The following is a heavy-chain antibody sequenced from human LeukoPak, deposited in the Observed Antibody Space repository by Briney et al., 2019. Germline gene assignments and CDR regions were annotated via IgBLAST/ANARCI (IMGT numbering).Heavy chain of an antibody. Sequence: ASVKVSCKASGGTFSSYAISRVRQAPGQGLEWMGGIIPIFGTANYAQKFQGRVTITADESTSTAYMELSSLRSEDTAVYYCARASSPPNDYGDPYYFDYWGQGTLVTVSS. CDR3: ARASSPPNDYGDPYYFDY. D-gene: IGHD4-17*01. CDR2: IIPIFGTA. CDR1: GGTFSSYA. J-gene: IGHJ4*02. V-gene: IGHV1-69*13.